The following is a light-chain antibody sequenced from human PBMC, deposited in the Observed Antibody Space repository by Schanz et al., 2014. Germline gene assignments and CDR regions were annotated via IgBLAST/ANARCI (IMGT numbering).Light chain of an antibody. CDR3: QQFGASPFT. CDR1: QSVNGRF. V-gene: IGKV3-20*01. J-gene: IGKJ4*01. Sequence: EIVLTQSPDTLSLSPGERATLSCKASQSVNGRFLAWYQQKPGQAPRLLIYNASKRATGIPDRVSGSGSGTDFSLTISRLESEDLAVYFCQQFGASPFTFGPGSKVEIK. CDR2: NAS.